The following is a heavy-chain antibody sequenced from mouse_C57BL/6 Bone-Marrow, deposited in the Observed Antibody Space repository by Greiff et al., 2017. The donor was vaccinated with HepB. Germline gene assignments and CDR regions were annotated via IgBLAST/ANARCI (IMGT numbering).Heavy chain of an antibody. CDR3: AIHGLRGFAY. CDR2: INSDGGST. J-gene: IGHJ3*01. V-gene: IGHV5-2*01. D-gene: IGHD1-1*01. Sequence: EVQRVESGGGLVQPGESLKLSCESNEYEFPSHDMSWVSKTPEKRLELVAAINSDGGSTYYPDTMERRVIISRDNTKKPLYLQMSSLGSEDTALYYCAIHGLRGFAYWGHGTLVTVSA. CDR1: EYEFPSHD.